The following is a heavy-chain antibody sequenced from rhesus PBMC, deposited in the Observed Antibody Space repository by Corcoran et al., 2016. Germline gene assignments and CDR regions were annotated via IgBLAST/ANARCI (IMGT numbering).Heavy chain of an antibody. CDR1: GGSISSNY. J-gene: IGHJ6*01. Sequence: QLQLQESGPGLVKPAETLSVTCAVSGGSISSNYWSWIRQAPGKGLEWIGYIYGSGSSNKRNPPLNSRVTLAVDTSKNQLSLKLSSVTAADTAVYYCARDHYYDSGYYTYGLDSWGQGVVVTVSS. D-gene: IGHD3-28*01. CDR2: IYGSGSSN. V-gene: IGHV4-169*02. CDR3: ARDHYYDSGYYTYGLDS.